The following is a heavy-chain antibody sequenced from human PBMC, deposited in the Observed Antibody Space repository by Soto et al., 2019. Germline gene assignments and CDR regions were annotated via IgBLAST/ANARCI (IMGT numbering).Heavy chain of an antibody. J-gene: IGHJ3*02. Sequence: EVQLVESGGGLVQPGRSLRLSCAAFGFTFDDYAMHWFRQAPGKVLEWVSGISWNSGSIGYADSVKGRFTISRDKVKNSLYLQMNSLRAEDKALYYCAKDIYADSIAVAGTGGNAFDIWGQGTMVTVSS. CDR2: ISWNSGSI. CDR1: GFTFDDYA. D-gene: IGHD6-19*01. CDR3: AKDIYADSIAVAGTGGNAFDI. V-gene: IGHV3-9*01.